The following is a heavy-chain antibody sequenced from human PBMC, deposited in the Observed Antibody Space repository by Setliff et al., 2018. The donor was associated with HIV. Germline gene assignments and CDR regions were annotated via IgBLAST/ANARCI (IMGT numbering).Heavy chain of an antibody. CDR1: GGSISGYH. J-gene: IGHJ4*02. V-gene: IGHV4-4*09. CDR2: IYTSRGT. D-gene: IGHD6-13*01. Sequence: SETLFLTCTVSGGSISGYHWNWLRQTPGKGLEWIGYIYTSRGTNYNHSLRTRVIISVDTSNQFSLKLSSVTAADAAVYYCARSPSYRSSWEYYFDYWGQGTLVTVSS. CDR3: ARSPSYRSSWEYYFDY.